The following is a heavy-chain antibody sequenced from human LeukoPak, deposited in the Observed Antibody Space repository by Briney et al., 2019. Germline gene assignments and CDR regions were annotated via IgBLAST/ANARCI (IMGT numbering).Heavy chain of an antibody. CDR3: ARSPGDY. V-gene: IGHV1-18*01. CDR2: ISAYNGNT. J-gene: IGHJ4*02. CDR1: GYTFSGFG. Sequence: APGEGPCKAFGYTFSGFGINWVGPAPGQGLEWMGWISAYNGNTRHAQKFQDRVTMTTDTSTSTAYMELRSLRSDDTAVYYCARSPGDYWGQGTLVTVSS.